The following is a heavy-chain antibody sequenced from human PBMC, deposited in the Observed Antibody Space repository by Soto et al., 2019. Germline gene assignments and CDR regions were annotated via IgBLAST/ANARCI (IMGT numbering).Heavy chain of an antibody. Sequence: QVQLVESGGGVVQPGRSLRLSCAASGFTFSSYGMHWVRQAPGKGLEWVAVISYDGSNKYYADSVKGRFTISRDNSKNTVYLQMNSLRAEDTAVYYCAKDPAAAGTPYFVYWGQGTLVTVSS. CDR1: GFTFSSYG. D-gene: IGHD6-13*01. J-gene: IGHJ4*02. CDR3: AKDPAAAGTPYFVY. V-gene: IGHV3-30*18. CDR2: ISYDGSNK.